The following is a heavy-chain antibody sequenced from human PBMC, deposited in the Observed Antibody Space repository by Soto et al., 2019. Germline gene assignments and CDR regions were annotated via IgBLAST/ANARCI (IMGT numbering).Heavy chain of an antibody. CDR1: GGSFSGYY. J-gene: IGHJ6*03. Sequence: PSETLSLTCAVYGGSFSGYYWSWIRQPPGKGLEWIGEINHSGSTNYNPSLKSRVTISVDTSKNQFSLKLSSVTAADTAVYYCARIKQQLASSGLYYYYMDVWGKGTTVTVSS. V-gene: IGHV4-34*01. D-gene: IGHD6-13*01. CDR2: INHSGST. CDR3: ARIKQQLASSGLYYYYMDV.